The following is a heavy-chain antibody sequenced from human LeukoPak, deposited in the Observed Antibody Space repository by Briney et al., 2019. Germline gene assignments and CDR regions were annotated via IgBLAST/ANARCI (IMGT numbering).Heavy chain of an antibody. CDR3: ASFMTTVTIPDY. CDR1: GFTFSSYG. Sequence: GRSLRLSCAASGFTFSSYGMYWVRQAPGKRMEWLSSITSSGSHMYYADSVKGRFTISRDNAKSSLYLQMNSLSAEDTAVYYCASFMTTVTIPDYWGQGTLVTVSS. D-gene: IGHD4-17*01. V-gene: IGHV3-21*01. J-gene: IGHJ4*02. CDR2: ITSSGSHM.